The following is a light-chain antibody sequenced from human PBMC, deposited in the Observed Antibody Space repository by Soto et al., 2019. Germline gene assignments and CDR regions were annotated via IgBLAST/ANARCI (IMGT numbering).Light chain of an antibody. V-gene: IGKV3-15*01. CDR1: QSVRSN. Sequence: EIEMTQSPATLSVSPGERATLSCRASQSVRSNLAWYQVKPGQAPRLLMYEASTRATGIPARFSGSASGTEFTLTIRGLQSEDFAVYYCQQYNDWPPYTFGQGTKLEIK. CDR3: QQYNDWPPYT. CDR2: EAS. J-gene: IGKJ2*01.